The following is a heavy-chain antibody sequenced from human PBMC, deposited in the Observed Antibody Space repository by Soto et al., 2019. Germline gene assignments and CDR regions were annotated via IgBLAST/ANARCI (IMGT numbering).Heavy chain of an antibody. CDR1: GGTFSSYA. CDR3: ARGQPVSEYQLLYKSPHLGWFDP. CDR2: IIPIFGTA. V-gene: IGHV1-69*06. J-gene: IGHJ5*02. Sequence: GASVKVSCKASGGTFSSYAISWVRQAPGQGLEWMGGIIPIFGTANYAQKFQGRVTITADKSTSTAYMELSSLRSEDTAVYYCARGQPVSEYQLLYKSPHLGWFDPWGQGALVTVSS. D-gene: IGHD2-2*02.